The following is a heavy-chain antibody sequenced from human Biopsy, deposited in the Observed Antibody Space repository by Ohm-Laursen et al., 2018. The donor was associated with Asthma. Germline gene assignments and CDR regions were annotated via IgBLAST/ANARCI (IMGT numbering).Heavy chain of an antibody. V-gene: IGHV4-30-4*01. J-gene: IGHJ4*02. Sequence: TLSLTCTVSGGSISSGAYYWSWVRQPPGKGLEWIGYIYYIGSTYYNPSLKSRVAISLDTSKNHFSLKLGSVTAAVPAVYFCARRGGVRRYFDYWGQGTLVTVSS. CDR1: GGSISSGAYY. CDR3: ARRGGVRRYFDY. CDR2: IYYIGST. D-gene: IGHD3-16*01.